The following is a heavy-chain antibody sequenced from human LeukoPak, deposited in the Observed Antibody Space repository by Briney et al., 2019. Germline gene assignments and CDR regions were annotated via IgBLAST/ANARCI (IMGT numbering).Heavy chain of an antibody. J-gene: IGHJ4*02. D-gene: IGHD3-22*01. CDR1: GFTFSSYG. Sequence: GGSLRLSCAASGFTFSSYGMHWVRQAPGKGLEWVAFIRYDGSNKYYADSVKGRFTISRDNSKNTLYLQMNSLRAEDTAVYYCAKDGRYYYDSSGYQFDYWGQGTLVTASS. CDR2: IRYDGSNK. V-gene: IGHV3-30*02. CDR3: AKDGRYYYDSSGYQFDY.